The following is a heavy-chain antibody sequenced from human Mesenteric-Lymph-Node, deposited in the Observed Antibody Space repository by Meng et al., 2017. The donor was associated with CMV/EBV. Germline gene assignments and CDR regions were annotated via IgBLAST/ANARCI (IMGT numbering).Heavy chain of an antibody. CDR3: AREGTGAAGRYYDFWSGYQYYYYYYGMDV. CDR1: GYSISSGYY. J-gene: IGHJ6*02. D-gene: IGHD3-3*01. CDR2: IYHSGST. V-gene: IGHV4-38-2*02. Sequence: SETLSLTCTVSGYSISSGYYWGWIRQPPGKGLEWIGSIYHSGSTYYNPSLKSRVTISVDTSKNQFSLKLSSVTAADTAVYYCAREGTGAAGRYYDFWSGYQYYYYYYGMDVWGQGTTVTVSS.